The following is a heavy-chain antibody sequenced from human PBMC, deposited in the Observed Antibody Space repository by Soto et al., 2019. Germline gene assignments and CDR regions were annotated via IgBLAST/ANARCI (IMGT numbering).Heavy chain of an antibody. D-gene: IGHD4-17*01. CDR2: INAGNGNT. Sequence: ASVKVSCKASGYTFTTYAIHWVRQAPGQRLEWMGWINAGNGNTKYSQNFQGRVTITRGTSASTAYMELSSLRSEDTAVYYCARGGVALVTTKMLYWGQGTLVTVSS. J-gene: IGHJ4*02. CDR1: GYTFTTYA. V-gene: IGHV1-3*01. CDR3: ARGGVALVTTKMLY.